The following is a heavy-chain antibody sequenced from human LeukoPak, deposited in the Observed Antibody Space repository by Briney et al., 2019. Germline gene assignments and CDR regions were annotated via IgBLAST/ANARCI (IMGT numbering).Heavy chain of an antibody. Sequence: GGSLRLSCAASGFTFSSYAMHWVRQAPGKGLEWVSYISSSVSAIYYADSVKGRFTISRDNAKNSLYLQMNSLRAEDTAVYYCARSRWLQLGYFDYWGQGTLVTVSS. J-gene: IGHJ4*02. CDR3: ARSRWLQLGYFDY. D-gene: IGHD5-24*01. V-gene: IGHV3-48*03. CDR2: ISSSVSAI. CDR1: GFTFSSYA.